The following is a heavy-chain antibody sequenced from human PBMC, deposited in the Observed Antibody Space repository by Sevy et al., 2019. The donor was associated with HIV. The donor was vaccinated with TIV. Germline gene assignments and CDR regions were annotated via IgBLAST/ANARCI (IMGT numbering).Heavy chain of an antibody. Sequence: GGSLRLSCVASGFTFRSFSMHWVHQAPGKGLEWVAAIWYDGRTERYADSVQGRFTISRDNSKKTLYLQMNSRRDEDTAIYYCARDAARVIVPTAGFDSWGQGTLVTVSS. CDR3: ARDAARVIVPTAGFDS. D-gene: IGHD6-13*01. CDR2: IWYDGRTE. J-gene: IGHJ5*01. CDR1: GFTFRSFS. V-gene: IGHV3-33*01.